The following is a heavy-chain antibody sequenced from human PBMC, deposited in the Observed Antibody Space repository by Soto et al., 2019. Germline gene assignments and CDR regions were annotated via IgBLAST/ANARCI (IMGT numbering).Heavy chain of an antibody. V-gene: IGHV3-48*01. CDR1: GFTFSSYS. CDR2: ISSSSSII. J-gene: IGHJ3*02. Sequence: EVQLAESGGGLVQPGGSLRLSCAASGFTFSSYSMNWVRQAPGQGLEWVSYISSSSSIIYYADSVKGRFTISRDNAENSLNMQMNSLRAEDTAVYYCARSLDCSSASCYAHAFDIWGQGTMVTVSS. D-gene: IGHD2-2*01. CDR3: ARSLDCSSASCYAHAFDI.